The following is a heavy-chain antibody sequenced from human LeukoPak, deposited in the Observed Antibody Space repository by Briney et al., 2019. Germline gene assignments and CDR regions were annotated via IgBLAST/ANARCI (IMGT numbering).Heavy chain of an antibody. CDR3: ATHPGYSSSWTDY. CDR1: GYTLTELS. J-gene: IGHJ4*02. V-gene: IGHV1-24*01. CDR2: FDPEDGET. Sequence: ASVKVSCKVSGYTLTELSMHWVRQAPGKGLEWMGGFDPEDGETIYAQKFQGRVTMTEDTSTDTAYMELSSPRSEDTAVYYCATHPGYSSSWTDYWGQGTLVTVSS. D-gene: IGHD6-13*01.